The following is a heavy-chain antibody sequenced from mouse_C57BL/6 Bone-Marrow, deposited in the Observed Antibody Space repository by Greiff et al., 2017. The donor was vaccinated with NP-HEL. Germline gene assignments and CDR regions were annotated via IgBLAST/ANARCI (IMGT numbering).Heavy chain of an antibody. CDR1: GYTFTSYW. CDR3: ARGATVVAP. V-gene: IGHV1-64*01. J-gene: IGHJ3*01. Sequence: QVQLQQPGAELVKPGASVKLSCKASGYTFTSYWMHWVKQRPGQGLEWIGMIHPNSGSTNYNEKFKSKATQTVDKSSSTAYMQLSILTAEDSAVYYCARGATVVAPWGQGTLVTVSA. CDR2: IHPNSGST. D-gene: IGHD1-1*01.